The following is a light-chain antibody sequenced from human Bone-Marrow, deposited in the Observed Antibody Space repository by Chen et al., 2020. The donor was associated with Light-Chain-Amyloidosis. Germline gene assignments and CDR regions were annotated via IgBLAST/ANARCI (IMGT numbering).Light chain of an antibody. Sequence: QSALTQPASVSGSPGQSITITCTGTSSDVGGDNHVSWYQQHTDKAPKLMIYEVTNRPSWVPDRFSGSKSDNTASLTISGLQPEDEADYFCSSYTITNTLVFGSGTRVTVL. CDR1: SSDVGGDNH. J-gene: IGLJ1*01. CDR2: EVT. CDR3: SSYTITNTLV. V-gene: IGLV2-14*01.